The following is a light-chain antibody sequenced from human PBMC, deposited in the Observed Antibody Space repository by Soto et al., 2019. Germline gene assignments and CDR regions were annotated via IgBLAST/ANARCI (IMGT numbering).Light chain of an antibody. J-gene: IGLJ1*01. CDR1: SSDVGSYNL. CDR2: EGS. V-gene: IGLV2-23*03. Sequence: QSVLTQPASVSGSPGQSITISCTGTSSDVGSYNLVSWYQQHPGKAPKLMIYEGSKRPSGVSSRFSGSKSGNTASLTISGLQAEDEADYYCCSYAGSSTFVYVFGTGTKVTVL. CDR3: CSYAGSSTFVYV.